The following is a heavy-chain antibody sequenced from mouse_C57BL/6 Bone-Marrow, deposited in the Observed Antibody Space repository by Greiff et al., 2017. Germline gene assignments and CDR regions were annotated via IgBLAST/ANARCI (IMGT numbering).Heavy chain of an antibody. D-gene: IGHD2-4*01. J-gene: IGHJ2*01. V-gene: IGHV1-50*01. CDR3: VIYYDYDY. CDR1: GYTFTSYW. CDR2: IDPSDSYT. Sequence: QVQLQQPGAELVKPGASVKLSCKASGYTFTSYWMQWVKQRPGQGLEWIGEIDPSDSYTNYNQKFKGKATLTVDTSSSTAYMQLSSLTSEDSAVYYCVIYYDYDYLGQGTTLTVSS.